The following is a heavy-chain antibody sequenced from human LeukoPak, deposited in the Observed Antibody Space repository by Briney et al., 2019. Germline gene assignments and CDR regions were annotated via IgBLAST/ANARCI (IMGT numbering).Heavy chain of an antibody. Sequence: GGSLRLSCAASGFTFSSYAMSWVRQAPGKGLEGVSAISGSGGSTYYADSVKGRFTISRDNSKNTLYLQMNSLRAEDTAVYYCAKGREYCSGGSCTGGAFDIWGQGTMVTVSS. V-gene: IGHV3-23*01. J-gene: IGHJ3*02. D-gene: IGHD2-15*01. CDR1: GFTFSSYA. CDR3: AKGREYCSGGSCTGGAFDI. CDR2: ISGSGGST.